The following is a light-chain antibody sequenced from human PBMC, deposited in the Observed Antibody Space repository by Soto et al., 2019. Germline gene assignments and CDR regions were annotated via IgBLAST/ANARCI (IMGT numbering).Light chain of an antibody. J-gene: IGKJ1*01. CDR3: QQYNSYRRT. V-gene: IGKV1-5*03. Sequence: DIQMTQSPSTLSASVGDRVTITCRASQSIRIWVAWYQQKPVKDPKLLIYKASRLESGVPSRFSGSGSGTEFNLTISSLQPDDFATYYCQQYNSYRRTCGQGKKVEIK. CDR2: KAS. CDR1: QSIRIW.